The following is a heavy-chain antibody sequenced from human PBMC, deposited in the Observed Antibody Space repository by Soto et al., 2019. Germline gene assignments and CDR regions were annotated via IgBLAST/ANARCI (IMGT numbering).Heavy chain of an antibody. CDR2: IYYSGST. V-gene: IGHV4-39*01. D-gene: IGHD3-10*01. Sequence: SETLSLTCTVSGGSISSSSYYWGWIRQPPGKGLEWIGSIYYSGSTYYNPSLKSRVTISVDTSKNQFSLKLSSVTAADTAVYYCARLTRSTGVVRGVLDYWGQGTLVTVSS. J-gene: IGHJ4*02. CDR1: GGSISSSSYY. CDR3: ARLTRSTGVVRGVLDY.